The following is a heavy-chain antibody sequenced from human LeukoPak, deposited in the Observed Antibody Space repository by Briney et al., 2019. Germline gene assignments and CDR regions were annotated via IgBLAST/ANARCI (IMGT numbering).Heavy chain of an antibody. Sequence: GESLKISCEASGYIFTNYWIGWVRQMPGKGLEWMGIIYPGDSDTRYSPSFQGQVTISADKSISTAYLQWSSLKASDTAMYYCATTGYSYGDPYYYYYMDVWGKGTTVTVSS. V-gene: IGHV5-51*01. CDR2: IYPGDSDT. D-gene: IGHD5-18*01. J-gene: IGHJ6*03. CDR3: ATTGYSYGDPYYYYYMDV. CDR1: GYIFTNYW.